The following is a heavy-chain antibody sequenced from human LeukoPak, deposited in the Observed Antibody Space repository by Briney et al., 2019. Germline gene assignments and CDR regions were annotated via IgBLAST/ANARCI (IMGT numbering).Heavy chain of an antibody. CDR1: GFTFSSYW. V-gene: IGHV3-74*01. D-gene: IGHD2-21*02. CDR3: ARVIDDYYSLVFDY. J-gene: IGHJ4*02. Sequence: PGGSLRLSCAAFGFTFSSYWMHWVRQAPGKGLVWVSRINSDGSNTSYADSVEGRFTISRDNAKNTLYLQLNSLRAEDTAVYYCARVIDDYYSLVFDYWGQGTLVTVSS. CDR2: INSDGSNT.